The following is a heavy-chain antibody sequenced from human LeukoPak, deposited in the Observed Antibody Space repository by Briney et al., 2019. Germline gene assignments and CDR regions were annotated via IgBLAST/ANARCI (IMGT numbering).Heavy chain of an antibody. CDR2: ISGSGDST. CDR3: AKDRIASPPQGRFDP. Sequence: GGSLRLSCAASGFTFSSYAMSWVRQAPGKGLEWVSAISGSGDSTYYADSVKGRFTISRDNSQNTLYLQMNSLGAEDTAIYYCAKDRIASPPQGRFDPWGQGTLVTVSS. D-gene: IGHD6-6*01. CDR1: GFTFSSYA. V-gene: IGHV3-23*01. J-gene: IGHJ5*02.